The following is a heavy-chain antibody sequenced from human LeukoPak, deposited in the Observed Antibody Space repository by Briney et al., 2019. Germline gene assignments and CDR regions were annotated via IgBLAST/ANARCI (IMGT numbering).Heavy chain of an antibody. CDR3: ARDPGIAAAGNF. Sequence: GGSLRLSCAASGFTFSSYSMNWVRQAPGKGLEWVSSISSSSSYIYYADSVKGRFTISRDNAKNSLYLQMNSLRAEDTAVNYCARDPGIAAAGNFWGQGTLVTVSS. CDR2: ISSSSSYI. CDR1: GFTFSSYS. D-gene: IGHD6-13*01. V-gene: IGHV3-21*01. J-gene: IGHJ4*02.